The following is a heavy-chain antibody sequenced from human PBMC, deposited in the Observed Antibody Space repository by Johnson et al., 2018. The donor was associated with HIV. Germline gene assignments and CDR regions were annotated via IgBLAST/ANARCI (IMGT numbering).Heavy chain of an antibody. CDR3: ARDSHYYDSSGPISHNGAFDI. CDR1: GFSFSTYA. J-gene: IGHJ3*02. V-gene: IGHV3-64*04. Sequence: QVQLVESGGDSVQPGGSLRLSCAASGFSFSTYAMHWVRQAPGKGLEYVSAISSNGGSTYYADFVEGRIIISRDNSKNSLYLQMNSLRAEDTAVYYCARDSHYYDSSGPISHNGAFDIWGQGTMVIVSS. D-gene: IGHD3-22*01. CDR2: ISSNGGST.